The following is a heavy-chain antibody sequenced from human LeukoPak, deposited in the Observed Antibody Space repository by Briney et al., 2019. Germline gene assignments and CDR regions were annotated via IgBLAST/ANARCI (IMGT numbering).Heavy chain of an antibody. CDR1: GGSISSSSYY. CDR3: ARGKRWYLDC. D-gene: IGHD4-23*01. V-gene: IGHV4-39*07. CDR2: IYYSGST. J-gene: IGHJ4*02. Sequence: SETLSLTRTVSGGSISSSSYYWGWIRQPPGKGLEWIGSIYYSGSTYYNPSLKSRVTISVDTSKNQFSLKLSSVTAADTAVYYCARGKRWYLDCWGQGTLVTVSS.